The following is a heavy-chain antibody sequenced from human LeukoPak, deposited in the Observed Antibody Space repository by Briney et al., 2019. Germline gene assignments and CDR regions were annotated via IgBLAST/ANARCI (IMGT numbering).Heavy chain of an antibody. CDR3: ARGIVVVAGASDHFDY. CDR2: ISPDGSEK. J-gene: IGHJ4*02. Sequence: GGSLRLSCAASGFTFSSYAMSWVRQAPGKGLERVGTISPDGSEKYYVDSVKGRFTISRDNAKTSLYLQLNSLRADDTALYFCARGIVVVAGASDHFDYWGQGTLITVSS. CDR1: GFTFSSYA. D-gene: IGHD2-15*01. V-gene: IGHV3-7*01.